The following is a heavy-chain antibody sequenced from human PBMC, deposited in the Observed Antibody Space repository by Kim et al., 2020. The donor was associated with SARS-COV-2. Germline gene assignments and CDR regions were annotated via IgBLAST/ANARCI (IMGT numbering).Heavy chain of an antibody. V-gene: IGHV1-46*01. Sequence: FQGRVTMTRDTSKSTVYMELGSLRSEDTAVYYCARVPYSGYDYILNHYFDYWGQGTLVTVSS. CDR3: ARVPYSGYDYILNHYFDY. D-gene: IGHD5-12*01. J-gene: IGHJ4*02.